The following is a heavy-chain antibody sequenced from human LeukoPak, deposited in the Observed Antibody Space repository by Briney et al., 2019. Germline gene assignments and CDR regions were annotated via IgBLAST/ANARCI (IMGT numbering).Heavy chain of an antibody. CDR2: INPNSGGT. V-gene: IGHV1-2*02. D-gene: IGHD3-3*01. J-gene: IGHJ4*02. Sequence: ASVKVSCKASGYTFTGYYMHWVRQAPGQGLEWMGWINPNSGGTNYAQKFQGRVTTTRDTSISTAYMELSRLRSDDTAVCYCARVRNYDFWSGYAYWGQGTLVTVSS. CDR3: ARVRNYDFWSGYAY. CDR1: GYTFTGYY.